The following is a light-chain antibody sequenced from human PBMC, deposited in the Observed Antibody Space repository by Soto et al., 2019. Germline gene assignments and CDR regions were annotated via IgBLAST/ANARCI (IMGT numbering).Light chain of an antibody. CDR1: QGISNY. CDR3: QKYNSAPP. CDR2: AAS. Sequence: DIQMTQSPSSLSASVGDRVTITCRASQGISNYLAWYQQKPGKVPKLLIYAASTLQSGVPSRFSGSGSGTDFSLTISSLQPEDVATYYCQKYNSAPPFGGGTKVEIK. V-gene: IGKV1-27*01. J-gene: IGKJ4*01.